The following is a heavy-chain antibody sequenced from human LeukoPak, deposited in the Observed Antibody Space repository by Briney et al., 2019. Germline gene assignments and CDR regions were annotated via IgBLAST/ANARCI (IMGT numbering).Heavy chain of an antibody. V-gene: IGHV3-23*01. D-gene: IGHD1-26*01. CDR1: GFTFSNYG. CDR2: ISGSGDTT. J-gene: IGHJ3*02. CDR3: ARGGSYLSAFDI. Sequence: PGGSLRLSCAASGFTFSNYGMSWVRQAPGKGLEWVSTISGSGDTTYYADSVKGRFTISRDNSKNTLYLQMNSLRAEDTAVYYCARGGSYLSAFDIWGQGTMVTVSS.